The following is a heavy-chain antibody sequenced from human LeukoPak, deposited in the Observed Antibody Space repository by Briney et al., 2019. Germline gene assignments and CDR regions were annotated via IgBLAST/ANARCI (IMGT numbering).Heavy chain of an antibody. V-gene: IGHV3-53*01. CDR2: IYSGGST. D-gene: IGHD2-21*01. CDR3: AKDFRIGYSAHFDY. Sequence: PGGSLRLSCAASGFTVSNNYMIWVRQAPGKGLEWVSLIYSGGSTYYSDSVRGRFATSRDNPKNTLYLQMSSLRAEDTAVYYCAKDFRIGYSAHFDYWGQGALVTASS. CDR1: GFTVSNNY. J-gene: IGHJ4*02.